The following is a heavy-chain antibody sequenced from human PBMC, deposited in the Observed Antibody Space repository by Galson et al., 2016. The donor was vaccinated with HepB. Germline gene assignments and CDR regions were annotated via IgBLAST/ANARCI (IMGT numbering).Heavy chain of an antibody. Sequence: SLRLSCAASGFNFYSYGMYWVRQAPGKGLECVAIISYDGSNEYYVDSVKGRFTISRDKTKNKLYLQLNSLRAEDTAVYYCVKASSIFGVIGYYYGMDVWGQGTTVTVSS. J-gene: IGHJ6*02. CDR2: ISYDGSNE. D-gene: IGHD3-3*01. CDR1: GFNFYSYG. CDR3: VKASSIFGVIGYYYGMDV. V-gene: IGHV3-30*18.